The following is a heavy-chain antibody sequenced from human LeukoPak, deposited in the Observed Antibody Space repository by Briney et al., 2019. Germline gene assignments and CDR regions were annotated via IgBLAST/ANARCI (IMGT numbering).Heavy chain of an antibody. CDR2: ISGVGGSR. CDR3: ARGGLDESFQY. Sequence: GGSLRLSCAASGVTFSSYGFTFSSYGMNWVPQAPGKGLEWVSGISGVGGSRYYADSVKGRFTISRDNSKNTLYLQMNSLRAEDTAVYYCARGGLDESFQYWGQGTLVTVST. J-gene: IGHJ1*01. CDR1: GVTFSSYGFTFSSYG. V-gene: IGHV3-23*01. D-gene: IGHD6-25*01.